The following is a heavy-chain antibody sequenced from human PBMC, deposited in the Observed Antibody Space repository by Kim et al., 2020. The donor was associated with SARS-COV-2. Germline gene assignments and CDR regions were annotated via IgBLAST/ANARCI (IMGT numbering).Heavy chain of an antibody. Sequence: KRYSPSLRSRLTITKDTSKNQVVLTMTNMDPVDTATYYCARSSSRALFDYWGQGTLVTVSS. CDR2: K. V-gene: IGHV2-5*01. D-gene: IGHD6-13*01. CDR3: ARSSSRALFDY. J-gene: IGHJ4*02.